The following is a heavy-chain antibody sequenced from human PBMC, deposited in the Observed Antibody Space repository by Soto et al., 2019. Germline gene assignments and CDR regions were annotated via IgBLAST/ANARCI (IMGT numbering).Heavy chain of an antibody. D-gene: IGHD5-12*01. J-gene: IGHJ4*02. Sequence: EVQLLESGGGLVQPGGSLRLSCAASGFTFSYYAMKWVRQAPGKGLEWVSAISGSGGDTYYADSVKGRFTISRDNSKNTLYLQMNSLRAEDTAVYYCAKDSGVATITSDYWGQGTLVTVSS. CDR3: AKDSGVATITSDY. CDR2: ISGSGGDT. CDR1: GFTFSYYA. V-gene: IGHV3-23*01.